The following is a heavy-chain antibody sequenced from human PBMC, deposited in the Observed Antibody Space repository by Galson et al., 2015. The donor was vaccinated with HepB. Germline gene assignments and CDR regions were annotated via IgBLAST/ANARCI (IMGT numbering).Heavy chain of an antibody. D-gene: IGHD4-23*01. V-gene: IGHV6-1*01. CDR2: TYYRSKWYN. CDR1: GDSVSSNSAA. J-gene: IGHJ6*02. Sequence: CAISGDSVSSNSAAWNWIRQSPSRGLEWLGRTYYRSKWYNDYAVSVKSRITINPDTSKNQFSLQLNSVTPEDTAVYYCAREEVVTTSEGSYYYYGMDVWGQGTTVTVSS. CDR3: AREEVVTTSEGSYYYYGMDV.